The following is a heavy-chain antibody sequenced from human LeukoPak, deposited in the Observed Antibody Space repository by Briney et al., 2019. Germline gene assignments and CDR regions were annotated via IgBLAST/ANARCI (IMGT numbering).Heavy chain of an antibody. Sequence: SVKVSCKASGGTFSSYAISWVRQAPGQGLEWMGGIIPIFGTANYAQKFQGRVTITADKSTSTAYMELSSLRSEDTAVYYCAREVAAAGPDYYYYGMDVWGKGTTVTVSS. D-gene: IGHD6-13*01. V-gene: IGHV1-69*06. CDR2: IIPIFGTA. CDR1: GGTFSSYA. CDR3: AREVAAAGPDYYYYGMDV. J-gene: IGHJ6*04.